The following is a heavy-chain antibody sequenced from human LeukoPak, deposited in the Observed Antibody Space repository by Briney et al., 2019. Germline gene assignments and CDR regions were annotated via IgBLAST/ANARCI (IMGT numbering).Heavy chain of an antibody. V-gene: IGHV3-66*02. Sequence: TGGSLRLSCAASGFTVSSNYMSWVRQAPGEGLEWVSVIYSGGSTYYADSVKGRFTISRDNSKNTLYLQMNSLRAEDTAVYYCARLFLGTGTYYMDVWGKGTTVTVSS. D-gene: IGHD1-1*01. CDR1: GFTVSSNY. J-gene: IGHJ6*03. CDR2: IYSGGST. CDR3: ARLFLGTGTYYMDV.